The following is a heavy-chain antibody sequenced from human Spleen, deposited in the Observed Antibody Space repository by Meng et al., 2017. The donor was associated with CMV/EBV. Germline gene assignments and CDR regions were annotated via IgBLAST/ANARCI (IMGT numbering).Heavy chain of an antibody. Sequence: QGSGPALAQPPQTLSLPCPGSGGSTSSGSYYWSWFRQPAGKGLEWIGRIYTSGSTNYNPSLKSRVTISVDTSKNQFSLKLSSVTAADTAVYYCARHYDFWSGYSYYFDYWGQGTLVTVSS. V-gene: IGHV4-61*02. D-gene: IGHD3-3*01. J-gene: IGHJ4*02. CDR1: GGSTSSGSYY. CDR3: ARHYDFWSGYSYYFDY. CDR2: IYTSGST.